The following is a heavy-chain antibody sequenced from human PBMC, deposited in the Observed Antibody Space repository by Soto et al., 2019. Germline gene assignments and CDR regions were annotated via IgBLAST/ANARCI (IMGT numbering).Heavy chain of an antibody. CDR1: EFTFGGHG. CDR3: AKDKRVVPAARISGYYYYMDV. Sequence: GGSNRLSWAAAEFTFGGHGVHWVRQAPGKGLEWVALISSDGNNKHYVDSVKGRFTISRDNAKNSLYLQMNSLRAEDTALYYCAKDKRVVPAARISGYYYYMDVWGKGTTVTVSS. CDR2: ISSDGNNK. D-gene: IGHD2-2*01. J-gene: IGHJ6*03. V-gene: IGHV3-30*18.